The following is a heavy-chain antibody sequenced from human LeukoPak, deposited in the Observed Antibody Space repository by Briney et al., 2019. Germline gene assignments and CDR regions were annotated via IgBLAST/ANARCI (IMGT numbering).Heavy chain of an antibody. D-gene: IGHD6-19*01. Sequence: KPSETLSLTCAVYGGSFSGYYWSWIRQPPGKGLEWIGEINHSGSTNYNPSLKSRVTISVDTSKHQFSLKLSSVTAADTAVYYCARMSLAVAGTSPVDAFDIWGQGTMVTVSS. CDR3: ARMSLAVAGTSPVDAFDI. J-gene: IGHJ3*02. CDR1: GGSFSGYY. CDR2: INHSGST. V-gene: IGHV4-34*01.